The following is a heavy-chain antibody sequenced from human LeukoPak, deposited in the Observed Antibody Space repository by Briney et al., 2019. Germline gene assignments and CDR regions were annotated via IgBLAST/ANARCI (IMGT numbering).Heavy chain of an antibody. CDR2: INWNGGST. CDR3: ASLYGSGPKWSDP. J-gene: IGHJ5*02. V-gene: IGHV3-20*04. Sequence: PGGSLRLSCAASGFTFDDYGMSWVRQAPGKGLEWVSGINWNGGSTGYADSVKGRFTISRDNAKNSLYLQMNSLRAEDTAVYYCASLYGSGPKWSDPWGQGTLVTVSS. CDR1: GFTFDDYG. D-gene: IGHD3-10*01.